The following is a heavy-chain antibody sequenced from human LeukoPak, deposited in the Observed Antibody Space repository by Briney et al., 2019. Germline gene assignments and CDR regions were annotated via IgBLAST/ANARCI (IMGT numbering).Heavy chain of an antibody. CDR2: INYSGTT. D-gene: IGHD3-22*01. V-gene: IGHV4-59*11. Sequence: PSETLSLTCTVSGGPISRQYWTWIRQPPGKGLEWIGFINYSGTTRYNPSLQSRVTISVDTSESYFSLKLTSVTAADTAVYYCARLLDNDSSGDPDTFDMWGQGTMVIVSS. CDR3: ARLLDNDSSGDPDTFDM. J-gene: IGHJ3*02. CDR1: GGPISRQY.